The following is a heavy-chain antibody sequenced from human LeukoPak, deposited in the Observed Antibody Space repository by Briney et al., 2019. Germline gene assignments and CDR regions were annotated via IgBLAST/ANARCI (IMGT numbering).Heavy chain of an antibody. CDR3: ARGTYLNAFAI. CDR2: IYYSGST. CDR1: GGSISSYY. J-gene: IGHJ3*02. Sequence: RPSETLSLTCTVSGGSISSYYWSWIRQPPGKGLEWIGYIYYSGSTNYNPSLKSRLTLSVDTSKNQFTLKLSSVTAADTAVYYCARGTYLNAFAIWGQGTMVTVSS. V-gene: IGHV4-59*01.